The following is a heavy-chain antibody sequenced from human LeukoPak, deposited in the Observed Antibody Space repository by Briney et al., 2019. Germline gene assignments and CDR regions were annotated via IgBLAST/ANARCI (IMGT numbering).Heavy chain of an antibody. CDR1: GYTFTGYY. V-gene: IGHV1-2*02. CDR3: ARANGITIFGVVNSAFDI. D-gene: IGHD3-3*01. Sequence: ASVRVSCKASGYTFTGYYMHWVRQAPGQGLEWMGWINPNSGGTNYAQKFQGRATMTRDTSISTAYMELSRLRSDDTAVYYCARANGITIFGVVNSAFDIWGQGTMVTVSS. J-gene: IGHJ3*02. CDR2: INPNSGGT.